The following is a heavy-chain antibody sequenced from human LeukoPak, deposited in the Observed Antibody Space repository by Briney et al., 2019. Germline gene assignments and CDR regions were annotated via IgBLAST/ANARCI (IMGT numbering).Heavy chain of an antibody. Sequence: VASVTVPFKASVYTFTNYHINWVRQASGQGLEWMTWINPDTGDKGYARKFQDRVTVTTDTSISTAYMELSSLSSEDTAVYFCARTTSMTASGYDYWGQGTLVTVPS. J-gene: IGHJ4*02. D-gene: IGHD2-21*02. CDR1: VYTFTNYH. CDR3: ARTTSMTASGYDY. CDR2: INPDTGDK. V-gene: IGHV1-8*03.